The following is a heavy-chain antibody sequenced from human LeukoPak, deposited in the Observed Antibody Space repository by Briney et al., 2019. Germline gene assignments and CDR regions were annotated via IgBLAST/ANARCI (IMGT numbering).Heavy chain of an antibody. J-gene: IGHJ4*02. CDR2: ISYDGSNK. D-gene: IGHD1-26*01. CDR1: GFTFSSYG. CDR3: AKDSPSGMLDY. V-gene: IGHV3-30*18. Sequence: GGSPGLSCAASGFTFSSYGMHWVRQAPGKGLEWVAVISYDGSNKYYADSVKGRFTISRDNSKNTLYLQMNSLRAEDTAVYYCAKDSPSGMLDYWGQGTLVTVSS.